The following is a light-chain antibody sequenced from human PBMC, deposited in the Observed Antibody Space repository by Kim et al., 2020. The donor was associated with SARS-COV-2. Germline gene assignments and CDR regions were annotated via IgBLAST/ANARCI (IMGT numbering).Light chain of an antibody. Sequence: GRAARVSCGGNSIGSKSVHWYQQKSGQAPVLVIYYDSDRPSGIPERFSGSNSGNTATLTISRVEAGDEADYYCQVWDSTSDHRVVFGGGTKLTVL. CDR1: SIGSKS. J-gene: IGLJ2*01. CDR2: YDS. V-gene: IGLV3-21*04. CDR3: QVWDSTSDHRVV.